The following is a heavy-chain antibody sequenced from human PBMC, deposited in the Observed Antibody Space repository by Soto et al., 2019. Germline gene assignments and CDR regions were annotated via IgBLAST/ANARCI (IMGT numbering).Heavy chain of an antibody. J-gene: IGHJ4*02. V-gene: IGHV3-7*02. Sequence: EVQLVESGGGLVQPGGSLRLSCAASGFTFSDEWMSWVRQAPGKGLEWVGNIKQDGSEIYYLDSVKGRFTISRDNAKNSLYLQMNSLRGDDTAVYNFATIAADRFDYWGQGTLVTVSS. CDR2: IKQDGSEI. D-gene: IGHD6-13*01. CDR1: GFTFSDEW. CDR3: ATIAADRFDY.